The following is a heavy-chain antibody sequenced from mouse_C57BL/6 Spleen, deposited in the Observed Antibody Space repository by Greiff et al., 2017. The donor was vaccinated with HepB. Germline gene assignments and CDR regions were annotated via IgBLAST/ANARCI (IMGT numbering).Heavy chain of an antibody. CDR2: IRNKANGYTT. J-gene: IGHJ4*01. Sequence: EVKLVESGGGLVQPGGSLSLSCAASGFTFTDYYMSWVRQPPGKALEWLGFIRNKANGYTTEYSASVKGRFTISRDNSQSILYLQMNALRAEDSATYYCASYWSYVNYAMDYWGQGTSVTVSS. CDR3: ASYWSYVNYAMDY. V-gene: IGHV7-3*01. D-gene: IGHD1-1*01. CDR1: GFTFTDYY.